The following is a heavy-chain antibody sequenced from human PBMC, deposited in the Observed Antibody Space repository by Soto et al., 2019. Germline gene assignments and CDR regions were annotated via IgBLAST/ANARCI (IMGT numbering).Heavy chain of an antibody. D-gene: IGHD4-17*01. J-gene: IGHJ4*02. CDR2: ISYDGSNK. V-gene: IGHV3-30-3*01. CDR3: AREGDYGDYENYFDY. CDR1: GFSFSSYA. Sequence: QVPLVESGGGVVQPGRSLRLSCAASGFSFSSYAMHWVRQAPGKGLEWVAVISYDGSNKYYADSVKGRFTISRDNSKNTLYLQMNSLRAEDTAVYYCAREGDYGDYENYFDYWGQGTLVTVSS.